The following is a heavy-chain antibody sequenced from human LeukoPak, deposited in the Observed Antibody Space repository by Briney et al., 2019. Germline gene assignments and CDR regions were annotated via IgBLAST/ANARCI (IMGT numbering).Heavy chain of an antibody. CDR3: ARTIFGTYYFDY. V-gene: IGHV1-2*02. Sequence: GASVKVSCMASGYTFTGYYMHWVRQAPGQGLEWMGWINPNCGGTNYAQKFQGRVTMTRDTSISTAYMELSRLRSDDTAVYYCARTIFGTYYFDYWGQGTLVTVSS. D-gene: IGHD3-3*01. CDR1: GYTFTGYY. J-gene: IGHJ4*02. CDR2: INPNCGGT.